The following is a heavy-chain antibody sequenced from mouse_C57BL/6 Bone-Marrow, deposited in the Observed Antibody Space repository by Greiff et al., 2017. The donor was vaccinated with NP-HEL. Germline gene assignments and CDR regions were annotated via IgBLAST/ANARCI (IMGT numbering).Heavy chain of an antibody. D-gene: IGHD2-1*01. CDR2: INYDGSST. CDR3: ARSPYGNYAMDY. J-gene: IGHJ4*01. Sequence: EVKVEESEGGLVQPGSSMKLSCTASGFTFSDYYMAWVRQVPEKGLEWVANINYDGSSTYYLDSLKSRFIISRDNAKNILYLQMSSLKSEDTATYYCARSPYGNYAMDYWGQGTSVTVSS. V-gene: IGHV5-16*01. CDR1: GFTFSDYY.